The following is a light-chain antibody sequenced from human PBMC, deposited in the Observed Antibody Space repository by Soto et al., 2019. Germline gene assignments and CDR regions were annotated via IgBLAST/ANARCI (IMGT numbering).Light chain of an antibody. CDR1: SSDVGSYNL. J-gene: IGLJ3*02. V-gene: IGLV2-23*01. CDR3: CSYAGNSTWV. Sequence: QSALTQPASVSGSPRQSITISCTGTSSDVGSYNLVSWYQQHPGKAPKFIIYEGTKRPAGVSIRFSGSKSGNTASLTISGLQTGDEADYYCCSYAGNSTWVFGGGTKVTVL. CDR2: EGT.